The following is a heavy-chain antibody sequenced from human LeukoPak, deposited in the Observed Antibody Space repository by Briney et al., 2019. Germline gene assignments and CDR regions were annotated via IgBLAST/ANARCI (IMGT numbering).Heavy chain of an antibody. CDR2: INPNSGGT. Sequence: ASVKVSCKASGYTFTGYYMHWVRQSPGQGLEWMGWINPNSGGTNYAQKFQGRVTMTRDTSVSTAYMELNRLRSDNTGVYYCARDTTMITYWFDPWGQGTLVTVSS. D-gene: IGHD5-18*01. J-gene: IGHJ5*02. CDR1: GYTFTGYY. V-gene: IGHV1-2*02. CDR3: ARDTTMITYWFDP.